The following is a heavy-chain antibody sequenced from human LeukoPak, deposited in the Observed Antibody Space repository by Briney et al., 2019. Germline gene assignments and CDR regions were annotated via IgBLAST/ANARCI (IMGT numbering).Heavy chain of an antibody. CDR1: GGSFSGYY. Sequence: WETLSLTCAVYGGSFSGYYWSWIRHPPGKGLEWTWEVNHSGSTTYNPSPTSRVTIPLETTTNQTPLMLSSMTAADTAVYYFSGVSGRFRIEDFVDYWGGEPLSPSPQ. D-gene: IGHD3-10*01. J-gene: IGHJ4*02. CDR3: SGVSGRFRIEDFVDY. CDR2: VNHSGST. V-gene: IGHV4-34*01.